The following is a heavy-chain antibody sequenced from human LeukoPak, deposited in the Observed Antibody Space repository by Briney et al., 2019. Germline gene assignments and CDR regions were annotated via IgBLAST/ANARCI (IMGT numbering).Heavy chain of an antibody. CDR1: GFTFSSYG. D-gene: IGHD6-13*01. V-gene: IGHV3-30*18. J-gene: IGHJ4*02. CDR2: ISYDGSNK. Sequence: PGGSLRLSCAASGFTFSSYGMHWVRQAPGKGLEWVAVISYDGSNKYYADSVKGRFTISRDNSKNTLYLQMNSLRAEDTAVYYCAKQGVAGTFDYWGQGTLVTVSS. CDR3: AKQGVAGTFDY.